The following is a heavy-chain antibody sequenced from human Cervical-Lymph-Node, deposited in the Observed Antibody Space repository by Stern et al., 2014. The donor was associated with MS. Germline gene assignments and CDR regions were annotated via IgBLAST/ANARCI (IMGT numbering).Heavy chain of an antibody. CDR3: ARDTSSPERSDW. D-gene: IGHD1-1*01. CDR2: ITNVGGT. CDR1: GFTVSRDY. J-gene: IGHJ4*02. Sequence: EVHLVESGGGVIQPGGSLRLSCTASGFTVSRDYMTWVRQAPGKGLEWVSLITNVGGTCYTDSVKGRFTISRDDSKNTVYLHMTSLRAEDTAMYYCARDTSSPERSDWWGQGTLVTVSS. V-gene: IGHV3-53*01.